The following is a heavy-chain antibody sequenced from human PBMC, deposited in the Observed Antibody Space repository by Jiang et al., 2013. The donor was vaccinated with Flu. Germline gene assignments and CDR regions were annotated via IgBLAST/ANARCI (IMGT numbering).Heavy chain of an antibody. D-gene: IGHD2-2*01. CDR2: INPSGGST. CDR1: GYTFTNYY. CDR3: ARELVVVPAASFDY. V-gene: IGHV1-46*01. Sequence: VQLVESGAEVKKPGTSVKVSCKASGYTFTNYYIHWVRQAPGQGLEWMGIINPSGGSTSYAQKFQGRVTMTRDTSTSTVYMELSSLRSEDTAVYYCARELVVVPAASFDYWGQGTLVTVSS. J-gene: IGHJ4*02.